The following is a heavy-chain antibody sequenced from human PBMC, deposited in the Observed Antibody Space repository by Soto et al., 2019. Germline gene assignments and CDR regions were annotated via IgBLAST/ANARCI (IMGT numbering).Heavy chain of an antibody. Sequence: ASVKVSCKASGYTFTGYYMHWVRQAPGQGLEWMGWINPNSGGTNYAQKFQGWVTMTRDTSISTAYMELSRLRSDDTAVYYCARVLRYFAWSPKARPSYYFAYWGQETLVTVSS. J-gene: IGHJ4*02. CDR2: INPNSGGT. D-gene: IGHD3-9*01. CDR1: GYTFTGYY. V-gene: IGHV1-2*04. CDR3: ARVLRYFAWSPKARPSYYFAY.